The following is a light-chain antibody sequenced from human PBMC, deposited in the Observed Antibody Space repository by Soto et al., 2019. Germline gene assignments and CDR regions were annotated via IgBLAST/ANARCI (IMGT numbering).Light chain of an antibody. CDR3: QESGSTPRT. CDR1: QSVSRY. Sequence: DIQMTQSASSRSAPVEDRVTITCRATQSVSRYVNWNQQKPGKAPKFLIYAATSLQSGVPSRFSGSGSGTDFTLTSSSLQPEDFATYYCQESGSTPRTFGQGTKVEI. CDR2: AAT. V-gene: IGKV1-39*01. J-gene: IGKJ1*01.